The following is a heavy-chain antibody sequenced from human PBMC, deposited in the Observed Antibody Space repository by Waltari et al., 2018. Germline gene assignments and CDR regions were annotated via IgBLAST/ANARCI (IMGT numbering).Heavy chain of an antibody. Sequence: QVQLQESGPGLVKPSETLSLTCTVSGYSISSGYYWGWIRQPPGTGLEWIGSIYHSGSTYYNPSLKSRVTISVDTSKNQFALKLSSVTAADTAVYYCARISSIAARRYYYYYMDVWGKGTTVTVSS. CDR3: ARISSIAARRYYYYYMDV. CDR1: GYSISSGYY. CDR2: IYHSGST. V-gene: IGHV4-38-2*02. D-gene: IGHD6-6*01. J-gene: IGHJ6*03.